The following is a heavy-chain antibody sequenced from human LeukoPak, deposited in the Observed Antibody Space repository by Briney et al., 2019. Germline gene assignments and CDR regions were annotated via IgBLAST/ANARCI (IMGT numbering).Heavy chain of an antibody. Sequence: RASETLSLTCTVSGDSINSDYWNWLRQPPGKGLEWIGYIYHTGSTNYNPSLRSRATISVDTSKKRFSLKLTSVTAADTAIYYCARVGGKTTINNAAFEIWGQGTMVTVSS. V-gene: IGHV4-59*01. J-gene: IGHJ3*02. D-gene: IGHD5-24*01. CDR2: IYHTGST. CDR1: GDSINSDY. CDR3: ARVGGKTTINNAAFEI.